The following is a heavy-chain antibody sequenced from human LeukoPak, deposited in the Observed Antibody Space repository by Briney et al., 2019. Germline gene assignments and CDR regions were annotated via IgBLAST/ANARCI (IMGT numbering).Heavy chain of an antibody. Sequence: PRGSLRLSCAASGFTFSSSSMNWVRQAPGKGLEWVSSISSSSSYIYYADSVKGRFTISRDNAKNSLYLQMNSLRAEDTAVYYCARDSGMEYYDSSGYSYTFDPWGQGTLVTVSS. J-gene: IGHJ5*02. CDR3: ARDSGMEYYDSSGYSYTFDP. V-gene: IGHV3-21*01. D-gene: IGHD3-22*01. CDR2: ISSSSSYI. CDR1: GFTFSSSS.